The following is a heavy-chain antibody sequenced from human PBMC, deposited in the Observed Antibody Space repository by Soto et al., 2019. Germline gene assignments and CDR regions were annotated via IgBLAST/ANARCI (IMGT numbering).Heavy chain of an antibody. CDR3: ARGYCSSTSGQYYFDY. CDR1: GYTFTGYA. J-gene: IGHJ4*02. D-gene: IGHD2-2*01. V-gene: IGHV1-3*01. Sequence: ASVKVSCKASGYTFTGYAIHWVRQAPGHRLEWMGWINGGNGDTKYSQKFQGRVTITRDTSASTAYMELTSLGSEDTAVYHCARGYCSSTSGQYYFDYWGQGTPVTVSS. CDR2: INGGNGDT.